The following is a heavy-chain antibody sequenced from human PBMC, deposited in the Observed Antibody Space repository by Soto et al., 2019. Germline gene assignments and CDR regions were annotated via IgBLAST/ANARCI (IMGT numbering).Heavy chain of an antibody. D-gene: IGHD2-2*01. CDR1: GGSISSYY. CDR3: ARRAPYCVSTSCYDY. Sequence: QVQLQESGPGLVKASETQSLTCTVSGGSISSYYWSWIRQPPGKGLEWLGYIYYSGNTNYNPSLKSRVTISGDTSKNQFSLKLSSVTAADTAVYYCARRAPYCVSTSCYDYWGQGTLVTVSS. CDR2: IYYSGNT. V-gene: IGHV4-59*08. J-gene: IGHJ4*02.